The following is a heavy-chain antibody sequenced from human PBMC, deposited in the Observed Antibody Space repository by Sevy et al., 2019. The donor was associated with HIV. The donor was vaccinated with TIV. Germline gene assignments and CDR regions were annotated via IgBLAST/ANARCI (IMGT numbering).Heavy chain of an antibody. J-gene: IGHJ5*02. CDR2: FDSQDGET. D-gene: IGHD2-15*01. Sequence: ASLKVSCKVSGYTLTKLSIHWVRQAPGKGLEWMGDFDSQDGETIYSQRFQGRVTMTVDTPTDTAYMDLSSLTSEDTAVYYCATVGLRYYSGSSSYQGDWFDPWGQGTLVTVSS. CDR1: GYTLTKLS. CDR3: ATVGLRYYSGSSSYQGDWFDP. V-gene: IGHV1-24*01.